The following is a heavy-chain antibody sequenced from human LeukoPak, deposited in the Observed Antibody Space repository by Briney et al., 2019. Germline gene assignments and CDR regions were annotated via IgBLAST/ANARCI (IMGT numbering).Heavy chain of an antibody. CDR2: IIPILGIA. Sequence: SVKVSCKASGGTFSSYTISWVRQAHGQGLEWMGRIIPILGIANYAQKFQGRVTITADKSTSTAYMELSSLRSEDTAVYYCARDPRIKDHSSGYDDYWGQGTLVTVSS. V-gene: IGHV1-69*04. D-gene: IGHD3-22*01. J-gene: IGHJ4*02. CDR1: GGTFSSYT. CDR3: ARDPRIKDHSSGYDDY.